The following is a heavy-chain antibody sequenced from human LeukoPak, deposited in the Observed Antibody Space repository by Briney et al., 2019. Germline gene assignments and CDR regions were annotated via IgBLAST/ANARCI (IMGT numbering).Heavy chain of an antibody. CDR1: GGSISSNNW. CDR2: IYHSGST. J-gene: IGHJ5*02. Sequence: PSETLSLTCAVSGGSISSNNWWSWVRQPPGKGLEWIGEIYHSGSTNYNPSLKSRVTISVDTSKNQFSLKLSSVTAADTAVYYCARQAYCSGGSCLLYNWFDPWGQGTLVTVSS. CDR3: ARQAYCSGGSCLLYNWFDP. V-gene: IGHV4-4*02. D-gene: IGHD2-15*01.